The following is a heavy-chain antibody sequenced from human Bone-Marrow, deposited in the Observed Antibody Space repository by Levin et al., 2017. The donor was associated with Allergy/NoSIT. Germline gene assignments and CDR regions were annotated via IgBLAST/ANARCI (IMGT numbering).Heavy chain of an antibody. CDR1: AISFSAHW. J-gene: IGHJ5*01. CDR2: MKHDGGEK. D-gene: IGHD5-12*01. Sequence: GESLKISCAASAISFSAHWMTWVRQAPGKGLEWVANMKHDGGEKYYGDSVKGRFTISRDTANNSLYLQMDNLRAEDTAVYYCLSGLNFVDSWGLGTLVTVSS. V-gene: IGHV3-7*01. CDR3: LSGLNFVDS.